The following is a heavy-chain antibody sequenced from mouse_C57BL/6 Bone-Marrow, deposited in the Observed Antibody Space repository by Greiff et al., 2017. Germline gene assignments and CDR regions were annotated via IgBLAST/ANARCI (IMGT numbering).Heavy chain of an antibody. CDR3: AISSPSSYWYFDV. V-gene: IGHV1-81*01. CDR1: GYTFTSYG. Sequence: VQLQQSGAELARPGASVKLSCKASGYTFTSYGISWVKQRTGQGLEWIGEIYPRSGNTYYNEKFKGKATLTADKSSSTAYMELRSLTSEDSAVYFCAISSPSSYWYFDVWGTGTTVTVSS. D-gene: IGHD1-1*01. CDR2: IYPRSGNT. J-gene: IGHJ1*03.